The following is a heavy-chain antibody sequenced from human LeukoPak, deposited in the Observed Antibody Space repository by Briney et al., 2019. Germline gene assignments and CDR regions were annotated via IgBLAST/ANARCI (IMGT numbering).Heavy chain of an antibody. V-gene: IGHV3-23*01. D-gene: IGHD4-17*01. CDR3: ARGSSDYGDYALGY. CDR2: ISGSGGST. J-gene: IGHJ4*02. Sequence: GGSLRLSCAASGFTFSSYAMSWVRQAPGKGLEWVSAISGSGGSTYYADSVKGRFTISRDNSKNTLYLQMNSLRAEDTAVYYCARGSSDYGDYALGYWGQGTLVTVCS. CDR1: GFTFSSYA.